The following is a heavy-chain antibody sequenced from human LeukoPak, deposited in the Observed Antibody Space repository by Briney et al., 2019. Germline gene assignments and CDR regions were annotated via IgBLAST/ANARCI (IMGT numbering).Heavy chain of an antibody. D-gene: IGHD4-11*01. V-gene: IGHV1-18*01. Sequence: ASVKVSCRASGYTFTSYGISWVRQAPGQGLEWMGWISAYNGHTNYAQKLQGRVTMTTDTSTSTAYMEVRSLTSDDTAVYYCARGLQIGFLEYWGQGTLVTVSS. CDR1: GYTFTSYG. CDR2: ISAYNGHT. CDR3: ARGLQIGFLEY. J-gene: IGHJ4*02.